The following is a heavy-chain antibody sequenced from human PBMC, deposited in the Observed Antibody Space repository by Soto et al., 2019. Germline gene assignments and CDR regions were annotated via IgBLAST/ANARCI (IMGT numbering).Heavy chain of an antibody. D-gene: IGHD4-17*01. Sequence: SVKVSCKASGDTFSSYAISWVRQAPGQGLEWMGGIIPIFGTANYAQKFQGRVTITADESTSTAYMELSSLRSEDTAVYYCARGILHDYGGPNWFDPWGQGTLVTVSS. CDR2: IIPIFGTA. CDR1: GDTFSSYA. CDR3: ARGILHDYGGPNWFDP. V-gene: IGHV1-69*13. J-gene: IGHJ5*02.